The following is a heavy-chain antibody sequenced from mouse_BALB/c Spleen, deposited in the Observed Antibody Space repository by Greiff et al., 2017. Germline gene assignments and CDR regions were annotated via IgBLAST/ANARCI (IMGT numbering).Heavy chain of an antibody. V-gene: IGHV1-69*02. Sequence: VKLQQSGAELVRPGASVKLSCKASGYTFTSYWINWVKQRPGQGLEWIGNIYPSDSYTNYNQKFKDKATLTVDKSSSTAYMQLSSPTSEDSAVYYCTRSGYGSDYAMDYWGQGTSVTVSS. J-gene: IGHJ4*01. CDR3: TRSGYGSDYAMDY. D-gene: IGHD2-14*01. CDR1: GYTFTSYW. CDR2: IYPSDSYT.